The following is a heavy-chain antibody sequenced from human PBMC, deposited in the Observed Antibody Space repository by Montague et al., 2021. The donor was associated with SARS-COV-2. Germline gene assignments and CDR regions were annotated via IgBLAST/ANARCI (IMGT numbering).Heavy chain of an antibody. CDR2: IYDGGAV. CDR1: GGSITGYY. V-gene: IGHV4-59*01. D-gene: IGHD4-17*01. Sequence: SETLSLTCTVSGGSITGYYWSWLRRSPGKGLEWIAYIYDGGAVNYNPSLGSRVTISTDTSKDQLSLKVNSVTAADTAVYYCVRDHPYGRPRGAYDIWGQGTMVTVSS. J-gene: IGHJ3*02. CDR3: VRDHPYGRPRGAYDI.